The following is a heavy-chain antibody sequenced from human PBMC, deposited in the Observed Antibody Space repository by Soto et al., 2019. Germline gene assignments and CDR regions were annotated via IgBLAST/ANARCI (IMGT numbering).Heavy chain of an antibody. CDR2: IYYTGSN. V-gene: IGHV4-59*08. J-gene: IGHJ4*02. CDR1: GGSISPYY. Sequence: QVQLQESGPGLVKPSETLSLTCTVSGGSISPYYWSWIRQPPGKGLEWIGFIYYTGSNTYNPSLKSRVTFSLDTSKSQFSQQLSSVTAADTAVYYCARRDGRSWYGIEYWGQGTLVTVSS. CDR3: ARRDGRSWYGIEY. D-gene: IGHD6-13*01.